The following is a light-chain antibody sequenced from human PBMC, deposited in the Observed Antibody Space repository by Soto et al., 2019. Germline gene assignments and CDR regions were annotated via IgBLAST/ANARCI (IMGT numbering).Light chain of an antibody. CDR3: QQYATSPFT. V-gene: IGKV3-20*01. Sequence: EIVLPQSPGTLSLSPGERATLSCRASQSVGSSYLAWYQQKPGQAPRVLIYGASSRATGIPDRFSGSGSGTDFTLTISRLEPEDFAVYYGQQYATSPFTFGPGTKVDIK. CDR2: GAS. CDR1: QSVGSSY. J-gene: IGKJ3*01.